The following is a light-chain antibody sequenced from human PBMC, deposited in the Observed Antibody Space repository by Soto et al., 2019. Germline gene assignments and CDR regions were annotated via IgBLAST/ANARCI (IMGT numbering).Light chain of an antibody. CDR2: DVS. CDR1: SSDVGGYNY. J-gene: IGLJ2*01. CDR3: SSYTSSIL. V-gene: IGLV2-14*01. Sequence: QSALTQPASVSGSRGQSITISCTGTSSDVGGYNYVSWYQQHPGKAPKLMIYDVSNRPSGVSNRFSGSKSGNTASLTISGLQAEDEADYYCSSYTSSILFGGGTKVTVL.